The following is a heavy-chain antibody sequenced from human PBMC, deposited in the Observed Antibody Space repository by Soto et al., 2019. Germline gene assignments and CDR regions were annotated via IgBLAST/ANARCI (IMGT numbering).Heavy chain of an antibody. D-gene: IGHD2-21*01. J-gene: IGHJ6*02. CDR3: ARDHSHYGMDV. CDR2: ISYDGSNK. V-gene: IGHV3-30-3*01. Sequence: QPGGSLRLSCAASGFTFSSYAIHWVRQAPGKGLEWVAVISYDGSNKYYADSVKGRFTISRDNSKNTLYLQMNSLRAEDTAVYYCARDHSHYGMDVWGQGTTVTVSS. CDR1: GFTFSSYA.